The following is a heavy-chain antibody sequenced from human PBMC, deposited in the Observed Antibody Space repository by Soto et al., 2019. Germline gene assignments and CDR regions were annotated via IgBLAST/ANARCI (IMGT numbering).Heavy chain of an antibody. D-gene: IGHD6-19*01. V-gene: IGHV3-74*01. CDR1: GFTFSSYW. CDR3: ARRLQTVAGGQGIYYYYGMDV. J-gene: IGHJ6*02. Sequence: EVQLVESGGGLVQPGGSLRLSCAASGFTFSSYWMHWVRQAPGKGLVWVSRINSDGSSTSYADSVKGRFTISRDNAKNTLYLQMNSLSAEDTAVYYCARRLQTVAGGQGIYYYYGMDVWGQGTTVTVSS. CDR2: INSDGSST.